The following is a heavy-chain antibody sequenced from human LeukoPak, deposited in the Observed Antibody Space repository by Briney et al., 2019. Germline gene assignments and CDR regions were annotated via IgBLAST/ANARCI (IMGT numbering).Heavy chain of an antibody. CDR3: ATGGIGGITQD. J-gene: IGHJ4*02. D-gene: IGHD1-20*01. CDR1: GYTLTALA. Sequence: ASVKVSCKVSGYTLTALAVTWVRQAPGNGVECMGGFDTANGETTYAQKLQGRVTITEDKSSDTAYMELSSLRSEDTAVYYSATGGIGGITQDWGKGTLVTVSS. V-gene: IGHV1-24*01. CDR2: FDTANGET.